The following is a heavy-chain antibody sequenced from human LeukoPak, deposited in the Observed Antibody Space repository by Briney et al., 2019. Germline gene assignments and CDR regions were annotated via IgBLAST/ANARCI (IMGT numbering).Heavy chain of an antibody. CDR1: GFTFSIYW. Sequence: GGSLRLSCTASGFTFSIYWMSWVRQAPGKGLEWVANTREDGSEKYYVDSVKGRFTISRDNSKNTLYLQMNSLRTEDTAVYHCAKSKPPREYCSATSCFAGFGAFDIWGQGTMVTVSS. D-gene: IGHD2-2*01. CDR2: TREDGSEK. CDR3: AKSKPPREYCSATSCFAGFGAFDI. V-gene: IGHV3-7*01. J-gene: IGHJ3*02.